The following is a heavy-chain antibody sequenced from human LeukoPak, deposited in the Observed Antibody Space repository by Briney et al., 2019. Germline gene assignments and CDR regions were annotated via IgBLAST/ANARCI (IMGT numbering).Heavy chain of an antibody. CDR1: GFTFSGQW. CDR2: IKQGGSAK. Sequence: GGSLRLSCAASGFTFSGQWMSWVRQAPGKGLEWVANIKQGGSAKYYVDSVKGRFTISRDNAKDSLYLQMNSLRVEDTAVYYCSRGFGLDDWGLRTLVTVSS. D-gene: IGHD3-10*01. J-gene: IGHJ4*02. V-gene: IGHV3-7*01. CDR3: SRGFGLDD.